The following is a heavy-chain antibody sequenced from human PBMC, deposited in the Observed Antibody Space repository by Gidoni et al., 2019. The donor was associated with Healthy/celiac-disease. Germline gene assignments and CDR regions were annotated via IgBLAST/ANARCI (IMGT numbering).Heavy chain of an antibody. CDR1: GFTFDDYA. Sequence: EVQLVESGGGLVQPGRSLRLSCAASGFTFDDYAMHWVRQAPGKGLEGVSGISWNSGSIGYADSVKGRFTISRDNAKNSLYLQMNSLRAEDTALYYCAKGLYCSGGSCYDHFDYWGQGTLVTVSS. J-gene: IGHJ4*02. CDR2: ISWNSGSI. D-gene: IGHD2-15*01. CDR3: AKGLYCSGGSCYDHFDY. V-gene: IGHV3-9*01.